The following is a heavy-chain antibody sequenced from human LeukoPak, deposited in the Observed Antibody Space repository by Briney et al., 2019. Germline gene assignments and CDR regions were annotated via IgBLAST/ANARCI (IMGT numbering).Heavy chain of an antibody. CDR2: ISWNSGSI. CDR3: AKDILLGIAVAVN. Sequence: GGSLRLSCAASGFTFDDYAMHWVRQAPGKGLEWVSGISWNSGSIGYADSVKGRFTISRDNAKNSLYLQMNSLRAEDTALYYCAKDILLGIAVAVNWGQGTLVTVSS. V-gene: IGHV3-9*01. D-gene: IGHD6-19*01. CDR1: GFTFDDYA. J-gene: IGHJ4*02.